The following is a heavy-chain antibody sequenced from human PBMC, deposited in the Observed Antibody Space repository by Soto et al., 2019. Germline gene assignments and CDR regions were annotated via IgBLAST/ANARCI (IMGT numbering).Heavy chain of an antibody. J-gene: IGHJ3*02. CDR2: IYYSGST. V-gene: IGHV4-61*01. D-gene: IGHD3-3*01. CDR1: GGSASSGSYY. Sequence: SETLSLTCTVSGGSASSGSYYWSWIRQPPGKGLEWIGYIYYSGSTNYNPSLKSRVTISVDTSKNQFSLKLSSVTAADTAVYYCARGTYYDFWSGYWDAFDIWGQGTMVTVSS. CDR3: ARGTYYDFWSGYWDAFDI.